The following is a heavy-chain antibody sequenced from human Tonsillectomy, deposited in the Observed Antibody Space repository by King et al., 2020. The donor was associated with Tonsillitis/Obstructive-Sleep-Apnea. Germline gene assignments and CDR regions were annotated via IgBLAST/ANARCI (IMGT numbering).Heavy chain of an antibody. CDR1: GGSFSGYY. D-gene: IGHD3-10*01. J-gene: IGHJ6*02. CDR3: ARGGELLRSYDMDV. Sequence: VQLQQWGAGLLKPSETLSLTCAVYGGSFSGYYWSWIRQHPGKGLEWIGEINHSGSTNYNPSLESRLTISVDTSKNLFSLKLSSVTAADTAVYYCARGGELLRSYDMDVWGQGTTVTVSS. V-gene: IGHV4-34*01. CDR2: INHSGST.